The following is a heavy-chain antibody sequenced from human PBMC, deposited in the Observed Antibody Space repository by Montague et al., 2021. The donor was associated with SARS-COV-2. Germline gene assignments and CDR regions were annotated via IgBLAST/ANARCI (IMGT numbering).Heavy chain of an antibody. D-gene: IGHD2-2*01. V-gene: IGHV4-39*01. CDR2: NYYSGST. CDR1: GGSISSSSYY. CDR3: ARVKAPYCSSTSRYSASCFDP. Sequence: SETLSLTCTVSGGSISSSSYYWGWIRQPPGKGLEWNGSNYYSGSTYYNPSFKSRVTIAVDTSKNQLSLKLSSVTAADTAVYYCARVKAPYCSSTSRYSASCFDPWGQGTLVTVSS. J-gene: IGHJ5*01.